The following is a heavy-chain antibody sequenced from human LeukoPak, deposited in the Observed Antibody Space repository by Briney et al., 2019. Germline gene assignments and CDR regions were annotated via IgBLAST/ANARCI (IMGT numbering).Heavy chain of an antibody. J-gene: IGHJ3*02. Sequence: GGSLRLSCAASGFTFSSYAMSWVRQAPGKGLEWVSAISGSGGSTYYADSVKGRFTISRDNSKNTLYLQMNSLRAEDTAVYYCAKGHEITMIVVVIVDIWGQGTMVTVSS. V-gene: IGHV3-23*01. CDR2: ISGSGGST. CDR1: GFTFSSYA. D-gene: IGHD3-22*01. CDR3: AKGHEITMIVVVIVDI.